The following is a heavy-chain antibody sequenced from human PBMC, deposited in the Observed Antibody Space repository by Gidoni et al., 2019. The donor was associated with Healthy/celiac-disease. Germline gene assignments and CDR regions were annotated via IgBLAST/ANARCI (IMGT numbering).Heavy chain of an antibody. V-gene: IGHV3-21*01. CDR1: GFTFCSYR. J-gene: IGHJ3*02. D-gene: IGHD5-12*01. CDR3: ARESYSGYDYAAFDI. CDR2: ISRSRSYI. Sequence: EVQLVESGGGLVKPGGSLRPSCAASGFTFCSYRRIWVRQAPEKGLEWVSSISRSRSYIYYADSVKGRFTITRDNAKNSLYLQMNSLRAEDTAVYYCARESYSGYDYAAFDIWGQGTMVTVSS.